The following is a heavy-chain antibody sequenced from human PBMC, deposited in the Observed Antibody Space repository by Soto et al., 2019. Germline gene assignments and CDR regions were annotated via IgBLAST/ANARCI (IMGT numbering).Heavy chain of an antibody. V-gene: IGHV4-61*08. CDR1: GGSISSGGYY. Sequence: SETLSLTCTVSGGSISSGGYYWSWIRQPPGKGLEWIGYIYYSGSTNYNPSLKSRVTISVDTSKNQFSLKLSSVTAADTAVYYCARHSPTGYRGEFDYWGQGTLVTVSS. CDR2: IYYSGST. CDR3: ARHSPTGYRGEFDY. D-gene: IGHD3-9*01. J-gene: IGHJ4*02.